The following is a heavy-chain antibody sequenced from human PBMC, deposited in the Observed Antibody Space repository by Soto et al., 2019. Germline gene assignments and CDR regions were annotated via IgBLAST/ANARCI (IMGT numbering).Heavy chain of an antibody. V-gene: IGHV4-34*01. Sequence: SETLSLTCVVYGGSFSGYYWSWIRQPPGKGLEWIGEINHSGSTNYNPSLKSRVTISVDTSKNQFSLKLSSVTAADTAVYYCARDCSGGSCYGGFGPWGQGTLVTVSS. J-gene: IGHJ5*02. D-gene: IGHD2-15*01. CDR1: GGSFSGYY. CDR2: INHSGST. CDR3: ARDCSGGSCYGGFGP.